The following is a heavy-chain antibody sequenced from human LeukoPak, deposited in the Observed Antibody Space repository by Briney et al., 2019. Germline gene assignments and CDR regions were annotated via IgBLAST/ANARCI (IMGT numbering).Heavy chain of an antibody. V-gene: IGHV4-59*02. CDR3: ARGGHDGYPFDY. J-gene: IGHJ4*02. CDR1: DDSVSSYY. Sequence: KPSETLSLTRTVSDDSVSSYYWSWIRQPPGKGLEWIGYIYYGGSTKYNPSLKSRVTISVKTSRKQFSLKLNSVTAADTAVYYCARGGHDGYPFDYWGQGTLVTVSS. D-gene: IGHD5-24*01. CDR2: IYYGGST.